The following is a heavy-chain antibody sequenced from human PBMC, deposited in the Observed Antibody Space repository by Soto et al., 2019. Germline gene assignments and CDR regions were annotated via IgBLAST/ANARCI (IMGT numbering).Heavy chain of an antibody. V-gene: IGHV1-18*01. CDR1: GYTFTSYG. CDR2: ISAYNGNT. CDR3: ARDSDPYYYDSSGYSYYYYGMDV. Sequence: ASVKVSCKASGYTFTSYGISWVRQAPGQGLEWMGWISAYNGNTNYAQKLQGRVPMTTETSTSTAYMELRSLRSDDTAVYYCARDSDPYYYDSSGYSYYYYGMDVWGQGTTVTVSS. D-gene: IGHD3-22*01. J-gene: IGHJ6*02.